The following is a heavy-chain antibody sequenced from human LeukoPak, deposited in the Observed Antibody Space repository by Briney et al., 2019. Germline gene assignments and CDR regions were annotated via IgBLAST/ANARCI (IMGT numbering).Heavy chain of an antibody. Sequence: PSETLSLTCTVSGGSISNSNYYWGWIRQPPGKGLEWVGSIYFSGSTYYIPSLKSRVTISVDTSKNQFSLRLQSVTAADTAVYYCARHLGGSSSFDYWGQGTLVTVSS. CDR3: ARHLGGSSSFDY. CDR1: GGSISNSNYY. J-gene: IGHJ4*02. V-gene: IGHV4-39*01. CDR2: IYFSGST. D-gene: IGHD6-13*01.